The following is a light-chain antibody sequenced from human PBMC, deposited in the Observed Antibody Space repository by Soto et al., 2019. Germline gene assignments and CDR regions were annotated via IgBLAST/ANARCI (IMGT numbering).Light chain of an antibody. Sequence: ETVTTQSPGSLSVSLGERATLSFRASQSVSIHLAWYQQKPGQAPRLLIYGASSRAIHTPDRFSGSGSGTEFTLTISSLQSEDFAVYYCQQYHNWPITFGQGARLEIK. V-gene: IGKV3D-15*01. CDR1: QSVSIH. J-gene: IGKJ5*01. CDR3: QQYHNWPIT. CDR2: GAS.